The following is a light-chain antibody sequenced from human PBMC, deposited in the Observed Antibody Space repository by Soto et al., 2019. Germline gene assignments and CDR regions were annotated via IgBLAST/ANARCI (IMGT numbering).Light chain of an antibody. J-gene: IGKJ4*01. CDR1: QSVSSSY. Sequence: EIVLTQSPGTLSLSPGERATLSCRASQSVSSSYLAWYQHKPGQAPRLLIYGASSRATGIPDRFSGSGSGTDFTLTISRLEPEAFAVYYFQQDGSSPVTFGGGTKVEIK. CDR2: GAS. V-gene: IGKV3-20*01. CDR3: QQDGSSPVT.